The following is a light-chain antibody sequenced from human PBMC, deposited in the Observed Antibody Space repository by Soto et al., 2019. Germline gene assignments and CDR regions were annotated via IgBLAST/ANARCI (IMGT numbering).Light chain of an antibody. CDR3: QQCRNWPLT. CDR1: QNVYNN. CDR2: DAS. V-gene: IGKV3-15*01. Sequence: EIVMTQSPATLSVSPGEGATLSCKAIQNVYNNLAWYQQRPGQPPRLLIYDASTRTTGISARFSGSGYGTEFTLAISSLQSEDFVVYFCQQCRNWPLTFGGRTKVEIK. J-gene: IGKJ4*01.